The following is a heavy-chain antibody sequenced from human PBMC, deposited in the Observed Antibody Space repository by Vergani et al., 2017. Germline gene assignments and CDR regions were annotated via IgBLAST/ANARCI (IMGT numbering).Heavy chain of an antibody. CDR1: GFTFSSYW. V-gene: IGHV3-7*01. CDR2: IKQDGSEK. Sequence: EVQLVESGGGLVQPGGSLRLSCAASGFTFSSYWMSWVRQARGKGLEWVANIKQDGSEKYYVDAVKGRFTIARDNAKNSLYLHMNSLRAEDTAVYYCARAGNYDSSGYLDFDYWGQGTLVTVSS. J-gene: IGHJ4*02. CDR3: ARAGNYDSSGYLDFDY. D-gene: IGHD3-22*01.